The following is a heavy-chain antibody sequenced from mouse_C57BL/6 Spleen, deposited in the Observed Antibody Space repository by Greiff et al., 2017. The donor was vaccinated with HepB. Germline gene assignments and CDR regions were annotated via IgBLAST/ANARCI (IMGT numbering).Heavy chain of an antibody. CDR3: ARAYYYYGSSFSYYFDY. Sequence: EVKLVESGGGLVKPGGSLKLSCAASGFTFSSYAMSWVRQTPEKRLEWVATISDGGSYTYYPDNVKGRFTISRDNAKNNLYLQMSHLKSEDTAMYYCARAYYYYGSSFSYYFDYWGQGTTLTVSS. J-gene: IGHJ2*01. D-gene: IGHD1-1*01. V-gene: IGHV5-4*03. CDR1: GFTFSSYA. CDR2: ISDGGSYT.